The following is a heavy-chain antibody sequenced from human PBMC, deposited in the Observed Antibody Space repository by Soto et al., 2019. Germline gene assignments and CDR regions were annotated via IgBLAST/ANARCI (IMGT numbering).Heavy chain of an antibody. CDR1: GFICSSYD. CDR3: AKATATGGGAFEI. Sequence: GGSLRLSCAVSGFICSSYDMSWVRQAPGKGLEWVSTILVGGSTHYEDSVKGRFTISRDTSKNTVYLQMNSLTAGDTAMYYCAKATATGGGAFEICGQGTMVTVSS. CDR2: ILVGGST. V-gene: IGHV3-23*01. D-gene: IGHD2-8*02. J-gene: IGHJ3*02.